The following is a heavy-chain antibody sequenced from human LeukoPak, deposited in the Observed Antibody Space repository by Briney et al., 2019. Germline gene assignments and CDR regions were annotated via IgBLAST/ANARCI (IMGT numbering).Heavy chain of an antibody. J-gene: IGHJ4*02. CDR3: ARQGLPYFDY. Sequence: SETLSLTCTVSGGSISSYYWSWIRQPPGKGLGWIGYIYYSGSTNYNPSLKSRVTISVDTSKNQFSLKLSSVTAADTAVYYCARQGLPYFDYWGQGTLVTVSS. V-gene: IGHV4-59*08. CDR1: GGSISSYY. CDR2: IYYSGST.